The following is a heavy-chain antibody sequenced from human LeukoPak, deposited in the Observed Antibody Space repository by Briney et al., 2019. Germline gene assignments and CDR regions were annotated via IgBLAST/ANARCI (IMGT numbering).Heavy chain of an antibody. Sequence: GGSLRLSCAASGFTVSSNYMSWVRQAPGKGLEWVSGISGSDNSTYYVDSVKGRFTISRDNSKNTLYLQMNSLRAEDTAVYYCATPPGYYYMDVWGKGTTVTVSS. V-gene: IGHV3-23*01. J-gene: IGHJ6*03. CDR1: GFTVSSNY. CDR3: ATPPGYYYMDV. CDR2: ISGSDNST.